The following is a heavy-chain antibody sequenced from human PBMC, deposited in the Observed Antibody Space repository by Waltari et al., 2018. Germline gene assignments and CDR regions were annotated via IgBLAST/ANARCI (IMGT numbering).Heavy chain of an antibody. Sequence: QVHLVRSGSELKKPGASVQVSCKASGYTFTTYAIIWVRQAPGQGLEWMGWIGTNSGNPTYAQGFTGRFVFSLDTSVSTTYLEISNLKAEDTAIYYCARVRCSGGSCYSGFDIWGQGTLVTVSS. V-gene: IGHV7-4-1*02. D-gene: IGHD2-15*01. CDR1: GYTFTTYA. CDR3: ARVRCSGGSCYSGFDI. J-gene: IGHJ4*02. CDR2: IGTNSGNP.